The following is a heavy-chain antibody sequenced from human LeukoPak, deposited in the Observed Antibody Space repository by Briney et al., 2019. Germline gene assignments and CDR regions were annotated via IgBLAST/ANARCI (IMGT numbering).Heavy chain of an antibody. CDR3: ASTRAGRGYSNYVVDY. CDR2: IYYNGNT. Sequence: SETLSLTCTVSGGSVSSGDYYWGGDYYWSWIRQSPGKGLEWIGYIYYNGNTFYTPSLKSRVTISVGTSKNQFSLKLTSATAADTAVYYCASTRAGRGYSNYVVDYWGQGTLVTVSS. CDR1: GGSVSSGDYYWGGDYY. D-gene: IGHD4-11*01. V-gene: IGHV4-30-4*01. J-gene: IGHJ4*02.